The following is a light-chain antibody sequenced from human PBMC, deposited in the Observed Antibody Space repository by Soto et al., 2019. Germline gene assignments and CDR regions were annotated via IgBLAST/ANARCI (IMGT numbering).Light chain of an antibody. CDR1: SSNIGGNS. J-gene: IGLJ1*01. CDR3: GSWHSSLIAYV. CDR2: DDN. Sequence: QSVLRQRPSVSAAPGQKVTISCSGSSSNIGGNSVSWYQQLPGTAPKLLIYDDNKRPSGIPDRFSGSKSGTSATLGITGFQTWDEADYYRGSWHSSLIAYVFGTRTKVTV. V-gene: IGLV1-51*01.